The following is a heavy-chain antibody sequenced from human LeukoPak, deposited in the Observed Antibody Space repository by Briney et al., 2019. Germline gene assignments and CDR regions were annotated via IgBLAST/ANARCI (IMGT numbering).Heavy chain of an antibody. CDR3: ARDYGGKGSYWYFDL. V-gene: IGHV3-23*01. J-gene: IGHJ2*01. CDR1: GFTFSSYA. D-gene: IGHD4-23*01. CDR2: ISGSGGST. Sequence: PGGSLRLSCAASGFTFSSYAMSWVRQAPGKGLEWVSAISGSGGSTYYADSVKGRFTISRDNSKNTLYLQMNSLRAEDTAVYYCARDYGGKGSYWYFDLWGRGTLVTVSS.